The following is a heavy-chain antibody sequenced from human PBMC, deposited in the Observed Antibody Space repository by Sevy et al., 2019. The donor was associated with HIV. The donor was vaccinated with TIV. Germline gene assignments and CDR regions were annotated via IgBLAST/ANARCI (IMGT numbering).Heavy chain of an antibody. CDR1: GFTFSSYA. CDR2: ISYDGNNK. CDR3: AKDHNLWSEGGCWHH. Sequence: GGSLRLSCAASGFTFSSYAIHWVRQTPGKGLEWVAVISYDGNNKNYADFVKGRFTVFRDNSKNTLYVQMNSRRAEDTAVYYCAKDHNLWSEGGCWHHWGQGTLVTVSS. D-gene: IGHD3-10*01. J-gene: IGHJ1*01. V-gene: IGHV3-30*18.